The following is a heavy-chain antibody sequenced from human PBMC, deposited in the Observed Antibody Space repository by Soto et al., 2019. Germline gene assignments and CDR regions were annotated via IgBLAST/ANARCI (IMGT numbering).Heavy chain of an antibody. CDR3: ARGPLDIVVGPAAGLDNYYYYGMDV. CDR1: VGTFSSYA. CDR2: IIPIFGTA. J-gene: IGHJ6*02. Sequence: QVQLVQSGAEVKKPGSSVKVSCKASVGTFSSYAISWVRQAPGQGLEWMGGIIPIFGTANYAQKIQGRVTITADEYTSTAYMELSSLRSEDTAVYYCARGPLDIVVGPAAGLDNYYYYGMDVWGQGTTVTVSS. V-gene: IGHV1-69*01. D-gene: IGHD2-2*03.